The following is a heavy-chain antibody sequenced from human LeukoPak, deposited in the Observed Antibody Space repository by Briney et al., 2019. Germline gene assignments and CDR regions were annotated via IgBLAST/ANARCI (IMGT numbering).Heavy chain of an antibody. Sequence: GGSQRLSCAASGFTFSSYWMSWVRQAPGKGLEWVANIKQDGSEKYYVDSVKGRFTISRDNAKNSLYLQMNSLRAEDTAVYYCARALRYVWGSYRLPFDPWGQGTLVTASS. V-gene: IGHV3-7*01. CDR3: ARALRYVWGSYRLPFDP. D-gene: IGHD3-16*02. J-gene: IGHJ5*02. CDR2: IKQDGSEK. CDR1: GFTFSSYW.